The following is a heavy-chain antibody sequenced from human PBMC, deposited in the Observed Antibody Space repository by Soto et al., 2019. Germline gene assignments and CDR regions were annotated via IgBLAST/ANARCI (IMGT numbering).Heavy chain of an antibody. V-gene: IGHV1-24*01. CDR3: ATDRVWGSYDALDL. J-gene: IGHJ3*01. Sequence: ASVKVSCKVSGYTLTELSMHWVRQAPGKGLEWMGSFDREDGETIYAQKFQGRVTLTEDKSRDTGYMELSSLRSEDTAVYYCATDRVWGSYDALDLWGQGTMVTVSS. CDR1: GYTLTELS. D-gene: IGHD3-16*01. CDR2: FDREDGET.